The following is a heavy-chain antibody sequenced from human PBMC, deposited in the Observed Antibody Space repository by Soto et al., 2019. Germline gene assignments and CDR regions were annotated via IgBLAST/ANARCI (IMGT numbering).Heavy chain of an antibody. Sequence: QINLIESGPTLVKPTQTLTLTCTFSGFSLSTSGAAVGWVLQPPGRALEWLALIYWDGDKRYNASLGNRLTITKDTSMNQVVFTLTNVDPADTATYYCAHRATMTIFGLIIDNGIWFDPWGQGTRVIVSS. CDR3: AHRATMTIFGLIIDNGIWFDP. D-gene: IGHD3-3*01. V-gene: IGHV2-5*02. J-gene: IGHJ5*02. CDR1: GFSLSTSGAA. CDR2: IYWDGDK.